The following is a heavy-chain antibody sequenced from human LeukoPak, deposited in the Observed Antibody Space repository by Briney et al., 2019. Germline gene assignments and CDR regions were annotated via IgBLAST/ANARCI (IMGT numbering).Heavy chain of an antibody. V-gene: IGHV3-15*01. J-gene: IGHJ6*02. CDR3: TAGRRLGELSLYYYYGMDV. Sequence: PGGSLRLSCAASGFTFSNAWMSWVRQAPGKGLEWVGRIKSKTDGGTTDYAAPVKGRFTISRDDSKNTLYLQMNSLKTEDTAVYYCTAGRRLGELSLYYYYGMDVWGQGTTVTVPS. CDR1: GFTFSNAW. CDR2: IKSKTDGGTT. D-gene: IGHD3-16*02.